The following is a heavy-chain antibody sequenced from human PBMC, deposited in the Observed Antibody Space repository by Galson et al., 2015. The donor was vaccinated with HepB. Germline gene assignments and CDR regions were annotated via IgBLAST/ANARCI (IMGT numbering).Heavy chain of an antibody. Sequence: SVKVSCKASGGTFSSYAISWVRQAPGQGLEWMGGIIPIFGTANYAQKFQGRVTITADESTSTAYMELSSLRSEDTAVYYCARKVVPAAIFNDAFDIWGQGTMVTVSS. V-gene: IGHV1-69*13. CDR1: GGTFSSYA. CDR3: ARKVVPAAIFNDAFDI. D-gene: IGHD2-2*02. CDR2: IIPIFGTA. J-gene: IGHJ3*02.